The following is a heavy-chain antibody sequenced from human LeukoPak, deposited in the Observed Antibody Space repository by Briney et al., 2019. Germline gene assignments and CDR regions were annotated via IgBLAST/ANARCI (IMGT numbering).Heavy chain of an antibody. Sequence: SETLSLICTVSGGSISSYYWSWIRQPPGKGLEWIGYIYYSGSTYYNPSLKSRVTISVDTSKNQFSLKLSSVTAADTAVYYCAREVADYDSSGYYSSGDWFDPWGQGTLVTVSS. J-gene: IGHJ5*02. CDR2: IYYSGST. V-gene: IGHV4-59*12. D-gene: IGHD3-22*01. CDR3: AREVADYDSSGYYSSGDWFDP. CDR1: GGSISSYY.